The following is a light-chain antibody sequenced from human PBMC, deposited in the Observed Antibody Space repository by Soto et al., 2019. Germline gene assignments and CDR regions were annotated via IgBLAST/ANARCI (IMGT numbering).Light chain of an antibody. CDR3: QQYGSSPLT. Sequence: EIVMTQSPATLSVSPGERATLSCRASQSVNIDLAWYQQKPGQAPRLVIYGASSRATGIPDRFSGSGSGTDFTLTISRLEPEDFAVYYCQQYGSSPLTFGGGTKVDIK. V-gene: IGKV3-20*01. CDR2: GAS. J-gene: IGKJ4*01. CDR1: QSVNID.